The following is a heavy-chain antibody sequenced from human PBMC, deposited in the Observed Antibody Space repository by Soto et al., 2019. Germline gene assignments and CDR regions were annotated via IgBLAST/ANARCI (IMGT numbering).Heavy chain of an antibody. J-gene: IGHJ6*02. Sequence: EVQLLQSGGGLVQPGGSLRLSCVGSGFTFSRYAMIWVRQTPGKGLEWVSGIGDRGTTTYYADSVKGRFTISRDNSGTTLFLQMTSLRAEDTAVYYCAKDRLGDYYCCGMDVWGQGTTVTVS. CDR1: GFTFSRYA. V-gene: IGHV3-23*01. CDR2: IGDRGTTT. CDR3: AKDRLGDYYCCGMDV. D-gene: IGHD4-17*01.